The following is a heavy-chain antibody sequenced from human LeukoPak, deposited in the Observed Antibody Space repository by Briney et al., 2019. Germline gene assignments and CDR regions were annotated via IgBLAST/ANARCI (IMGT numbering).Heavy chain of an antibody. D-gene: IGHD6-13*01. CDR3: ASSRAAAPDYYYYMDV. Sequence: NASETLSLTCTVSGGSISTFYWSWIRQPPGKGLEWIGYIYYSGSTNYNPSLKSRVTISVDTSKNQFSLKLSSVTAADTAVYYCASSRAAAPDYYYYMDVWGKGTTVTVSS. CDR1: GGSISTFY. CDR2: IYYSGST. V-gene: IGHV4-59*01. J-gene: IGHJ6*03.